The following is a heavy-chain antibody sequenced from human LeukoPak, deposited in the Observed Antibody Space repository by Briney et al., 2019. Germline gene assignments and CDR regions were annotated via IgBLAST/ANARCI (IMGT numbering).Heavy chain of an antibody. J-gene: IGHJ4*02. D-gene: IGHD3-9*01. V-gene: IGHV4-59*01. Sequence: PSETLSLTCTVSGRSLSSYYWSWIRQPPGKGLEWIGYIYYSGSTNYNPSLKSRVTISVDTSKNQFSLKLSSVTAADTAVYYCASTILTGHFDYWGQGTLVTVSS. CDR3: ASTILTGHFDY. CDR1: GRSLSSYY. CDR2: IYYSGST.